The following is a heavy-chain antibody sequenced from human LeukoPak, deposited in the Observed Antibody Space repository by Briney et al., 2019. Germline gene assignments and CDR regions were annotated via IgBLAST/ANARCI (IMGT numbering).Heavy chain of an antibody. CDR1: GGSISSYY. CDR3: ARELRPEAFDI. Sequence: SETLSLTCTVSGGSISSYYWSWIRQPPGKGLEWIGYIYYSGSTNYNPSLKSRVTISVDTSKNQFSLKLSSVTAADTAVYYCARELRPEAFDIWGQGTMVTVSS. J-gene: IGHJ3*02. V-gene: IGHV4-59*01. CDR2: IYYSGST. D-gene: IGHD4-17*01.